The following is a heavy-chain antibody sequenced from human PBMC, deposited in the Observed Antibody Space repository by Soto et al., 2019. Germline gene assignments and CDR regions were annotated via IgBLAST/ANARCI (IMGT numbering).Heavy chain of an antibody. Sequence: SETLSLTCTVSGGSIRSAGHYWSWIRQHPGKGLEWIGYINDSGSTFYNPSLRSRLNISVDTSENQFSLRLTSVTAADTAVYFCARWGGFCPDDVCAAPFDTWGQGTLVTVS. CDR1: GGSIRSAGHY. D-gene: IGHD2-8*01. V-gene: IGHV4-31*03. CDR2: INDSGST. J-gene: IGHJ5*02. CDR3: ARWGGFCPDDVCAAPFDT.